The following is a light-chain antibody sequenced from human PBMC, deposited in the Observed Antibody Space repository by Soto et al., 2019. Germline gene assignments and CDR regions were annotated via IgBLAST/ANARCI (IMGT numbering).Light chain of an antibody. J-gene: IGLJ2*01. Sequence: QSVLTQPPSVSGAPGQRVTISCTGSNSNIGADYEVHWYQQFPGTAPKLLISNNTNRPSGVPDRFSGSRSGTSASLAITGLQSEHEADYYCQSFDSSLTGPILGVGTKLTVL. CDR2: NNT. V-gene: IGLV1-40*01. CDR3: QSFDSSLTGPI. CDR1: NSNIGADYE.